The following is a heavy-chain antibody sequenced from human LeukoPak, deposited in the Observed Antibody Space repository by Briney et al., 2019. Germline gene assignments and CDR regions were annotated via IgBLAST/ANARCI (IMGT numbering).Heavy chain of an antibody. Sequence: GGSLRLSSAASGFTVISNYMSWVRQAPGKGLEWVSVTYNDGSTYYADSVQGRFTISRDNSKNTVFLQMNSLRAEDAAVYYCARDPRGYSGYQPSLWGQGTLVTVSS. D-gene: IGHD5-12*01. V-gene: IGHV3-66*01. CDR1: GFTVISNY. CDR2: TYNDGST. J-gene: IGHJ1*01. CDR3: ARDPRGYSGYQPSL.